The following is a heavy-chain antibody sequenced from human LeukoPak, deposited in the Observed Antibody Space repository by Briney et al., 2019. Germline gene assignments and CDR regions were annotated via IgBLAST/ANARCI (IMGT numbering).Heavy chain of an antibody. Sequence: SETLSLTCTVSGGSISSSSYYWGWIRQPPGKGLEWIGSIYYSGSTYYNPSLKSRVTISVDTSKNQFSLKLSSVTAADTAVYYCARDQTWFDPWGQGTLVTVSS. CDR2: IYYSGST. CDR3: ARDQTWFDP. J-gene: IGHJ5*02. V-gene: IGHV4-39*07. CDR1: GGSISSSSYY.